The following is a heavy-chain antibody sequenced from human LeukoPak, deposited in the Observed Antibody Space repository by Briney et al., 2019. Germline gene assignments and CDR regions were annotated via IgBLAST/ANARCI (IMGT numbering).Heavy chain of an antibody. CDR2: INPNSGGT. CDR3: ARAYYDSSGYTNWFDP. J-gene: IGHJ5*02. V-gene: IGHV1-2*02. D-gene: IGHD3-22*01. Sequence: GASVKVSCKASGYTFTGYYTHWVRQAPGQGLEWMGWINPNSGGTNYAQKFQGRVTMTRDTSISTAYMELSRLRSDDTAVYYCARAYYDSSGYTNWFDPWGQGALVTVSS. CDR1: GYTFTGYY.